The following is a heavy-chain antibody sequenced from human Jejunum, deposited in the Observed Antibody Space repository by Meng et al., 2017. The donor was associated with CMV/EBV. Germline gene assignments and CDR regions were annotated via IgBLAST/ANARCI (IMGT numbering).Heavy chain of an antibody. V-gene: IGHV3-23*01. CDR3: AKELYNYGFRGFDY. Sequence: SGFTFSNYRMSWVRQPPGKGLEWVSAITGGGGNIHYADSVKGRFTISRDNSKNTLFLQMNSLRAEDTAVYYCAKELYNYGFRGFDYWGQGTLVTVSS. D-gene: IGHD5-18*01. CDR2: ITGGGGNI. CDR1: GFTFSNYR. J-gene: IGHJ4*02.